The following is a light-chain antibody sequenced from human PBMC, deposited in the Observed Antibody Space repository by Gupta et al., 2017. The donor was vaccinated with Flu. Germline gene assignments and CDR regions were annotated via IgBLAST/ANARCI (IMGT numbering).Light chain of an antibody. Sequence: EIVLTQSPATLSLSPGDRAILSCRASQSVNIYLAWYQQKPGQPPRLLMFDASKRDAGIPDRFSGSGSGTDVTLTSSTLEPEEFAVYYCQQRSGLPMYTFGQGTKLE. V-gene: IGKV3-11*01. CDR2: DAS. CDR1: QSVNIY. CDR3: QQRSGLPMYT. J-gene: IGKJ2*01.